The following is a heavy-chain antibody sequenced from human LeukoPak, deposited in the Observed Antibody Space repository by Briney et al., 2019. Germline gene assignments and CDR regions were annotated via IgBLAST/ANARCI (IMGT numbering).Heavy chain of an antibody. CDR3: VRDKMDRAVTGSLFDY. CDR1: GFTFSSYW. Sequence: GSLRLSCAVSGFTFSSYWMTWVRQTPGKGLEWVANIKQDGSEKNYVDSVKGRFNVSRDNARNSVYLQMNSLRAEDTAVYFCVRDKMDRAVTGSLFDYWGQGTLVTVSS. V-gene: IGHV3-7*01. CDR2: IKQDGSEK. D-gene: IGHD5-24*01. J-gene: IGHJ4*02.